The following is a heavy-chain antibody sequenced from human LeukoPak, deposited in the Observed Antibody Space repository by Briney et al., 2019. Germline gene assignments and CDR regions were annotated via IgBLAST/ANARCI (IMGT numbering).Heavy chain of an antibody. CDR2: IYYSGST. V-gene: IGHV4-39*01. Sequence: SETLSLTCTVSGGSISSSSYYWGWIRQPPGKGLEWIGGIYYSGSTYYNPSLKSRVTISVDTSKNQFSLKLSSVTAADTAVYYCARHVVDYNLDYWGQGTLVTVSS. J-gene: IGHJ4*02. CDR1: GGSISSSSYY. D-gene: IGHD4-11*01. CDR3: ARHVVDYNLDY.